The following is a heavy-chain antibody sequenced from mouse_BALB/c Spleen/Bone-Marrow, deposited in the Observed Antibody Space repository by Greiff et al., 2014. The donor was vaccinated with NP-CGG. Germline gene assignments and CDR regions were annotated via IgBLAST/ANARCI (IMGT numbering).Heavy chain of an antibody. CDR3: ARDSRSTVSHFDY. CDR1: GFTFTDYY. J-gene: IGHJ2*01. Sequence: EVQVVEPGGGLVQPGGSLRLSCATSGFTFTDYYMNWVRQPPGKALEWLGFIRNKANGYTTEYSASVKGRFTISRDNSQSILYLQMNTLRAEDSATYYCARDSRSTVSHFDYWGQGTTLTVSS. CDR2: IRNKANGYTT. D-gene: IGHD1-1*01. V-gene: IGHV7-3*02.